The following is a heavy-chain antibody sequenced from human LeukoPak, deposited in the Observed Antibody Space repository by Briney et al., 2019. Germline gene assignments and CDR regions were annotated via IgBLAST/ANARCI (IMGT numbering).Heavy chain of an antibody. V-gene: IGHV4-61*08. Sequence: SETLSLTCAVSGGSISSGGYSWSWIRQPPGKGLEWIGYIYYSGSTNYNPSLKSRVTISVDTSKNQFSLKLSSVTAADTAVYYCAGMGEFNFDYWGQGTLVTVSS. J-gene: IGHJ4*02. CDR1: GGSISSGGYS. CDR2: IYYSGST. D-gene: IGHD3-16*01. CDR3: AGMGEFNFDY.